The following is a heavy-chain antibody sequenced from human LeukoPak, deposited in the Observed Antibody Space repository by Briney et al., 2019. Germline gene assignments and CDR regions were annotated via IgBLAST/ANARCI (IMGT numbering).Heavy chain of an antibody. CDR3: AKETHGYSSSWYDY. CDR2: ISSSGSTI. D-gene: IGHD6-13*01. Sequence: GGFLRLSCAASGFTLSDYYMSWIRQAPGKGLEWVSYISSSGSTIYYADSVKGRFTISRDNAKNSLYLQMNSLRAEDTAVYYCAKETHGYSSSWYDYWGQGTLVTVSS. J-gene: IGHJ4*02. V-gene: IGHV3-11*04. CDR1: GFTLSDYY.